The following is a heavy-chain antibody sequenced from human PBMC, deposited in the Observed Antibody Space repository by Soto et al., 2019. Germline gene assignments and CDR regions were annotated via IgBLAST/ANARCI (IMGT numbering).Heavy chain of an antibody. CDR3: ARGRLPRNYYYGMDV. CDR1: GFTFSSYE. D-gene: IGHD6-25*01. Sequence: GESLKISCAASGFTFSSYEMNWVRQAPGKGLEWVSYISSSGSTIYYADSVKGRFTISRDNAKNSLYLQMNSLRAEDTAVYYCARGRLPRNYYYGMDVWGQGTTVTVSS. J-gene: IGHJ6*02. CDR2: ISSSGSTI. V-gene: IGHV3-48*03.